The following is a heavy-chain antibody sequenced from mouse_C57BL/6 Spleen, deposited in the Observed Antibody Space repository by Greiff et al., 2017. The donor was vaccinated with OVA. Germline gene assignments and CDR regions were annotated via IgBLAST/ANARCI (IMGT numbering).Heavy chain of an antibody. D-gene: IGHD2-5*01. CDR2: INPNNGGT. CDR3: ARAYYSNPFDY. Sequence: EVQLKESGPELVKPGASVKMSCKASGYTFTDYNMHWVKQSHGKSLEWIGYINPNNGGTSYNQKFKGKATLTVNKSSSTAYMELRSLTSEDSAVYYCARAYYSNPFDYWGQGTTLTVSS. CDR1: GYTFTDYN. J-gene: IGHJ2*01. V-gene: IGHV1-22*01.